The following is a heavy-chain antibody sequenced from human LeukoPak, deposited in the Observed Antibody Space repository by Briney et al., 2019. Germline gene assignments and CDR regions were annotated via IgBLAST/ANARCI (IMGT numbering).Heavy chain of an antibody. CDR1: GFTFSSYA. CDR3: AKDSTWIQLWFVGYYFDY. D-gene: IGHD5-18*01. V-gene: IGHV3-23*01. Sequence: PGGSLRLSCAASGFTFSSYAMSWVRQAPGKGLEWVSAISGSGGSTYYADSVKGRFTISRDNSKNTLYLQMDSLRAEDTAVYYCAKDSTWIQLWFVGYYFDYWGQGTLVTVSS. J-gene: IGHJ4*02. CDR2: ISGSGGST.